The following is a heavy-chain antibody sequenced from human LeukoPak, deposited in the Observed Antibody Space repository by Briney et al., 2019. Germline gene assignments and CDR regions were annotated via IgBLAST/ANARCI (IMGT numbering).Heavy chain of an antibody. D-gene: IGHD1-26*01. V-gene: IGHV3-23*01. CDR2: INGNGAAT. J-gene: IGHJ6*03. CDR3: ANGLAASGNFLLRDYYYFIDV. Sequence: GGSLRLSCVASGFTFNNYAMHWVRQAPGKGLEWVSTINGNGAATYYADSLKGRFLISRDDSKSTVYLRMNKLRVEDSGLYYCANGLAASGNFLLRDYYYFIDVWGKGTTVIVS. CDR1: GFTFNNYA.